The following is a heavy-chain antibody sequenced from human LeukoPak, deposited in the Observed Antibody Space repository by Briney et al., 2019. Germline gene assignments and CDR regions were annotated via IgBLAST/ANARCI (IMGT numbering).Heavy chain of an antibody. CDR1: SGSFSGFY. CDR2: INHSRST. CDR3: ARNSSTIVSRIRTAIGFDS. J-gene: IGHJ4*02. V-gene: IGHV4-34*01. Sequence: SETLSLTCAVYSGSFSGFYWTWIRQPPGKGLEWIGQINHSRSTHYNPSLKSRVTISVDASKNLFSLRLNSVTAADTAIYYCARNSSTIVSRIRTAIGFDSWGQGTRVTVSS. D-gene: IGHD5/OR15-5a*01.